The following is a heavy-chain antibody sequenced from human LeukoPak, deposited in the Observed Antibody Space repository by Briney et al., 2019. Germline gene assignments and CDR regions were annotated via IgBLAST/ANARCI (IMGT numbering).Heavy chain of an antibody. CDR2: IIPIFGTA. D-gene: IGHD6-19*01. CDR3: ARGRLTRGYSSGWLEYYFDY. J-gene: IGHJ4*02. CDR1: GGTFSSYA. V-gene: IGHV1-69*05. Sequence: SVKVSCKASGGTFSSYAISWVRQAPGQGLEWMGRIIPIFGTANYAQKFQGRVTISTDEYTSTAYMELSSLRSEDTAMYYCARGRLTRGYSSGWLEYYFDYWGQGTLVTVSS.